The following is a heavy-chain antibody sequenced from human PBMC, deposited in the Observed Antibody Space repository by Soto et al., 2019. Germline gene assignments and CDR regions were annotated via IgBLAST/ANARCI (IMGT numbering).Heavy chain of an antibody. CDR2: IYPGDSDT. V-gene: IGHV5-51*01. CDR1: GDSFTSYG. Sequence: GESQKISSKGSGDSFTSYGIGWVRQMPGKGLEWMGIIYPGDSDTRYSPSFQGQVTISADKSISTAYLQWSSLKASDTAMYYCARVLLYDSSGYFDYWGQGTLVTVSS. D-gene: IGHD3-22*01. J-gene: IGHJ4*02. CDR3: ARVLLYDSSGYFDY.